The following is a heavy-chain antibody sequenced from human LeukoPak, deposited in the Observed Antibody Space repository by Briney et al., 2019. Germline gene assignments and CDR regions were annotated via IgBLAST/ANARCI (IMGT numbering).Heavy chain of an antibody. J-gene: IGHJ4*02. CDR3: AKHPRHCGGDCYSDFDY. CDR2: IVVGSGNT. V-gene: IGHV1-58*01. D-gene: IGHD2-21*02. Sequence: SVKVSCKASGFTFTSSAVQWVRQARGQRLEWIGWIVVGSGNTNYAQKFQERVTITRDMSTSTAYMELSSLRSEDTAVYYCAKHPRHCGGDCYSDFDYWGQGTLVTVSS. CDR1: GFTFTSSA.